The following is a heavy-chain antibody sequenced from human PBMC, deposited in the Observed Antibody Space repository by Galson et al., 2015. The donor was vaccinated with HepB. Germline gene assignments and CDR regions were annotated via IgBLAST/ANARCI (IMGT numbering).Heavy chain of an antibody. V-gene: IGHV1-18*01. CDR1: GYTFTTYG. D-gene: IGHD3-22*01. CDR3: ATTGDDYDTRGI. J-gene: IGHJ4*02. CDR2: ISTYNGNS. Sequence: SVKVSCKASGYTFTTYGFMWVRQAPGQGLEWLGWISTYNGNSNNGQTVQGRITMTIDASTTTAYMELRSLRSDDTAVYFCATTGDDYDTRGIWGQGTLVTVSS.